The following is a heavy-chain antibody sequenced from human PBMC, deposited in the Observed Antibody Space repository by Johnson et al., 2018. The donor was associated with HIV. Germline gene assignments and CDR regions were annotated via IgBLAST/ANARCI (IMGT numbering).Heavy chain of an antibody. D-gene: IGHD6-13*01. V-gene: IGHV3-66*04. CDR2: IYSGGST. CDR3: ARHWAAAGRDAFDI. Sequence: VQLVESGGGLVEPGGSPRLSCVVSAFTFGNVWMNWVRQAPGKGLEWVSVIYSGGSTYYADSVKGRFTISRDNSKNTLYLQMNSLRAEDTAVYYCARHWAAAGRDAFDIWGQGTMVSVSS. CDR1: AFTFGNVW. J-gene: IGHJ3*02.